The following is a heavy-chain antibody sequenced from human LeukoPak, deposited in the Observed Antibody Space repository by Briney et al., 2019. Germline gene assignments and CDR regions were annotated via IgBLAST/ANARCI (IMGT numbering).Heavy chain of an antibody. D-gene: IGHD6-13*01. Sequence: GGSLRLSCAASGFTFDDYATHWVRHAPGKGLEWVSGISWNSGSIGYADSVKGRFTISRDNAKNSLYLQMNSLRAEDTALYYCAKDISAGVSAAGDYWGQGTLVTVSS. J-gene: IGHJ4*02. CDR2: ISWNSGSI. V-gene: IGHV3-9*01. CDR1: GFTFDDYA. CDR3: AKDISAGVSAAGDY.